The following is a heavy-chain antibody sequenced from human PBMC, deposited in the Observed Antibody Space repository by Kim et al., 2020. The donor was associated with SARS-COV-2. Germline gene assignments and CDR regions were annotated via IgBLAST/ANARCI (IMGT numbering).Heavy chain of an antibody. V-gene: IGHV3-30*18. CDR2: ISYDGSNK. CDR1: GFTFSSYG. Sequence: GGSLRLSCAASGFTFSSYGMHWVRQAPGKGLEWVAVISYDGSNKYYADSVKGRFTISRDNSKNTLYLQMNSLRAEDTAVYYCAKAQWLNLVAGTGDYWGQGTLVTVSS. D-gene: IGHD6-19*01. J-gene: IGHJ4*02. CDR3: AKAQWLNLVAGTGDY.